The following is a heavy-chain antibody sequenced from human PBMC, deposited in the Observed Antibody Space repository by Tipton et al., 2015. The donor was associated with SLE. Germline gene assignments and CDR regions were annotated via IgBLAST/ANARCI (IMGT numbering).Heavy chain of an antibody. CDR3: ARVPHGYGDYFSFDL. CDR2: IYYSGST. V-gene: IGHV4-39*07. Sequence: TLSLTCTVSGGSISSSSYYWGWIRQPPGKGLEWIGSIYYSGSTYYNPSLKSRVTISVDTSKNQFSLKLSSVTAADTAVYYCARVPHGYGDYFSFDLWGRGTLVTVSS. CDR1: GGSISSSSYY. J-gene: IGHJ2*01. D-gene: IGHD4-17*01.